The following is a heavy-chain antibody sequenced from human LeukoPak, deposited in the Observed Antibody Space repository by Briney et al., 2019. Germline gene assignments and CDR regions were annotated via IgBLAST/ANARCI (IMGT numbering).Heavy chain of an antibody. V-gene: IGHV3-23*01. CDR3: AKDPNGDYIGTFDI. CDR1: GIIFSKYG. D-gene: IGHD4-17*01. J-gene: IGHJ3*02. CDR2: VLGSGVPT. Sequence: GGSLRLSCAASGIIFSKYGMSWVRQAPGNGLEWVATVLGSGVPTYYAESVQGRFTISRDNSKNTLYLQMSSLRAEDTAIYYCAKDPNGDYIGTFDIWGQGTMVIVS.